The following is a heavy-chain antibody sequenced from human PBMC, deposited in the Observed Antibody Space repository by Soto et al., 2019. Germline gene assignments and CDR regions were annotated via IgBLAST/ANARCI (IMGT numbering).Heavy chain of an antibody. D-gene: IGHD6-13*01. J-gene: IGHJ5*02. CDR1: GVTCRSYG. CDR2: INSDGSST. V-gene: IGHV3-74*01. Sequence: PGLSLRLPCAASGVTCRSYGMHWIRQTKGKGLVWVSRINSDGSSTSYADSVKGRFTISRDNAENSLYLQMNILRAEDMAVYYCARGPRTWSPSWFGTWAQGILVTVSS. CDR3: ARGPRTWSPSWFGT.